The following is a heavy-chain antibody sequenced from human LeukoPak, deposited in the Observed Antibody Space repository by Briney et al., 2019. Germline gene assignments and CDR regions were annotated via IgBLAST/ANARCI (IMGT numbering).Heavy chain of an antibody. Sequence: SQTLSLTCTVSGDSISSGDYYWSWIRQPPGKGLEWIGYIYYSGSTYYNPSLKSRVTISVDTSKNQFSLKLSSVTAADTAVYYCARRTDDYGDYVTRAKSWFDPWGQGTLVTVSS. V-gene: IGHV4-30-4*01. D-gene: IGHD4-17*01. J-gene: IGHJ5*02. CDR3: ARRTDDYGDYVTRAKSWFDP. CDR1: GDSISSGDYY. CDR2: IYYSGST.